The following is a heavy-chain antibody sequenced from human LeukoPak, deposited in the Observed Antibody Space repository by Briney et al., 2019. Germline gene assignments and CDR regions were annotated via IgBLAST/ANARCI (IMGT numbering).Heavy chain of an antibody. V-gene: IGHV3-48*02. CDR2: SSSSSSTI. D-gene: IGHD3-22*01. CDR3: ARVIRGYYDSSGYSLDY. CDR1: GFTFSSYS. J-gene: IGHJ4*02. Sequence: PGGSLRLSCAASGFTFSSYSMNWVRQAPGKGLEWVSYSSSSSSTIYYADSVKGRFTISRDNAKNSLYLQMNSLRDEDTAVYYCARVIRGYYDSSGYSLDYWGQGTLVTVSS.